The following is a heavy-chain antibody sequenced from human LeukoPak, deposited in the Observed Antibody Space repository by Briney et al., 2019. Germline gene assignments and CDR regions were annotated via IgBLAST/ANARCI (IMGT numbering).Heavy chain of an antibody. CDR1: GYTFTSYG. D-gene: IGHD3-3*01. V-gene: IGHV1-18*01. Sequence: ASVKVSCKASGYTFTSYGISWVRQAPGQGLESMGWISAYNGNTNYAQKLQGRVTMTTDTSTTTAYMELRSLRSDDTAVYYCARTHTIFGVVIESDAFDIWGQGTMVTVSS. CDR2: ISAYNGNT. J-gene: IGHJ3*02. CDR3: ARTHTIFGVVIESDAFDI.